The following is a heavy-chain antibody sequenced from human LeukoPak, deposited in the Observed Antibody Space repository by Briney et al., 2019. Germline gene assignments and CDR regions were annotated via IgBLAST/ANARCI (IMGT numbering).Heavy chain of an antibody. CDR2: TRNKANSYTT. CDR3: ARGLYSGSYYFDY. D-gene: IGHD1-26*01. CDR1: GFTFSDHY. Sequence: GGSLRLSCAASGFTFSDHYMEWVRQAAGKGLEWVGRTRNKANSYTTEYAASVKGRFTISRDDSKNSLYLQMNSLKTEDTAVYYCARGLYSGSYYFDYWGQGTLVTVSS. V-gene: IGHV3-72*01. J-gene: IGHJ4*02.